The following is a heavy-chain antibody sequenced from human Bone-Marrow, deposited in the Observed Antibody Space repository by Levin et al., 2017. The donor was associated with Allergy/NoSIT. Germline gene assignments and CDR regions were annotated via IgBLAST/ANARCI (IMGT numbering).Heavy chain of an antibody. CDR3: ARTHDYDDNSYYYYGMDV. Sequence: ESLKISCGVSGYSIRSSYYWGWIRQPPGKGLEWIGSIYHSGGTYYNPSLTSRVTISVDMSRNQFFLKLSSVTAADTAVYYCARTHDYDDNSYYYYGMDVWGQGTTVTVSS. CDR1: GYSIRSSYY. CDR2: IYHSGGT. V-gene: IGHV4-38-2*01. D-gene: IGHD4-23*01. J-gene: IGHJ6*02.